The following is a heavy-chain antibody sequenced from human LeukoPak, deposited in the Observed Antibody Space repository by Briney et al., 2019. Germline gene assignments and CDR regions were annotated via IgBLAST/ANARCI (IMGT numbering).Heavy chain of an antibody. J-gene: IGHJ4*02. Sequence: PGGSLRLSCAASGFTFSSYWMSWVRQAPGKGLEWVANIKQDGSEKYYVDSVKGRFTISRDNAKNSLYLQMNSLRAEDTAVYYRARDHYDYVWGSYRQLGNDYWGQGTLVTVSS. CDR2: IKQDGSEK. CDR1: GFTFSSYW. D-gene: IGHD3-16*02. V-gene: IGHV3-7*01. CDR3: ARDHYDYVWGSYRQLGNDY.